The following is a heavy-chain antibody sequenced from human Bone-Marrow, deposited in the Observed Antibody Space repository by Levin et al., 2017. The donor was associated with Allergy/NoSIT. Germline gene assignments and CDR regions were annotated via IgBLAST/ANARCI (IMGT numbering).Heavy chain of an antibody. Sequence: GGSLRLSCAASGFTFDDYAMHWVRQAPGKGLEWVSGISWNSGSIGYADSVKGRFTISRDNAKNSLYLQMNSLRAEDTALYYCAKGFSGSWPYRLSYYYDGMDVWGQGTTVTVSS. CDR1: GFTFDDYA. D-gene: IGHD3-10*01. V-gene: IGHV3-9*01. CDR2: ISWNSGSI. J-gene: IGHJ6*02. CDR3: AKGFSGSWPYRLSYYYDGMDV.